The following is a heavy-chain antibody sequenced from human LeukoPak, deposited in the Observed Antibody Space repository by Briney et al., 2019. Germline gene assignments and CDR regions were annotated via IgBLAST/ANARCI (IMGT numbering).Heavy chain of an antibody. CDR2: IIPIFGTA. D-gene: IGHD3-22*01. CDR3: AIVPKVDSSGYYFPFDY. CDR1: GGTFSCYA. J-gene: IGHJ4*02. Sequence: ASVKVSFKASGGTFSCYAISWVRQAPGQGLEWMGGIIPIFGTANYAQKFQGRVTITTDESTSTAYMELSSLRSEDTAVYYCAIVPKVDSSGYYFPFDYWGQGTLVTVSS. V-gene: IGHV1-69*05.